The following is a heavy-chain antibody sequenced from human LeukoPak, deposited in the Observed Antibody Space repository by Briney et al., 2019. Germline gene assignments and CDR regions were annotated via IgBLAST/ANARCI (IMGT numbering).Heavy chain of an antibody. Sequence: GGSLRLSCTASGFTFGDYLMSWFRQAPGKGLEWVSYISSSGSTIYYADSVKGRFTISRDNAKNSLYLQMNSLRAEDTAVYYCARNLFYGDPHDAFDIWGQGTMVTVSS. D-gene: IGHD4-17*01. CDR3: ARNLFYGDPHDAFDI. CDR1: GFTFGDYL. CDR2: ISSSGSTI. J-gene: IGHJ3*02. V-gene: IGHV3-48*03.